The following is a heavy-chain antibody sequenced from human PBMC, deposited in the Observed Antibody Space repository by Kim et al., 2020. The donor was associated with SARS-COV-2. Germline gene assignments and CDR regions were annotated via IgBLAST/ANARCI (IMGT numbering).Heavy chain of an antibody. V-gene: IGHV3-21*01. D-gene: IGHD6-13*01. J-gene: IGHJ5*02. CDR1: GFTFSSYS. CDR2: ISSSSSYI. Sequence: GGSLRLSCAASGFTFSSYSMNWVRQAPGKGLEWVSSISSSSSYIYYADSVKGRFTISRDNAKNSLYLQMNSLRAEDTAVYYCAREDSSSGGFDPWGQGTLVTVSS. CDR3: AREDSSSGGFDP.